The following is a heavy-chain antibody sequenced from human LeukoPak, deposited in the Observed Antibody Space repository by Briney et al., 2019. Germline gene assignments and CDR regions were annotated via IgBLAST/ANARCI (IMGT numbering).Heavy chain of an antibody. CDR1: GFTFSSYW. D-gene: IGHD5-18*01. CDR3: AKGGYSYDKFDY. Sequence: GGSLRLSCVVSGFTFSSYWMSWVRQAPGKGLEWVANIKQDGGEIYYVDSVKGRFTISRDNSKNTLYLQMNSLRAEDTAVYYCAKGGYSYDKFDYWGQGTLVTVSS. V-gene: IGHV3-7*03. J-gene: IGHJ4*02. CDR2: IKQDGGEI.